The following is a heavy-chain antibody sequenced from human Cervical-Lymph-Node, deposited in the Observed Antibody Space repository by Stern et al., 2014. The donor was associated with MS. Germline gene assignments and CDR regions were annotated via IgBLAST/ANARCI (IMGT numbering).Heavy chain of an antibody. CDR1: GYTFTSYD. J-gene: IGHJ6*02. V-gene: IGHV1-8*01. Sequence: QVQLVQSGAEVKPGASVKVSCKASGYTFTSYDINWVRQATGQGLEWMGWMNPNSGNTGYAQKFQGRVTMTRNTSISTAYMELSSLRSEDTAVYYCARGGYSSSWTYYYYYYGMDVWGQGTTVTVSS. CDR3: ARGGYSSSWTYYYYYYGMDV. D-gene: IGHD6-13*01. CDR2: MNPNSGNT.